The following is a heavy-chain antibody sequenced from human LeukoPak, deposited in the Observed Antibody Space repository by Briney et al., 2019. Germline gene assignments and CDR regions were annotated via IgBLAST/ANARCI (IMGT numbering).Heavy chain of an antibody. CDR1: GFTLSTHG. J-gene: IGHJ4*02. CDR2: ISPSSGTI. CDR3: VRELSPFDY. V-gene: IGHV3-48*02. Sequence: PGGSLRLYCVASGFTLSTHGMNWVRQAPGNGLEWVSYISPSSGTIYYADSVKGRFTISRDNAKNSLYLQMNSLRDEDTAVYYCVRELSPFDYWGQGTLVTVSS. D-gene: IGHD2-8*01.